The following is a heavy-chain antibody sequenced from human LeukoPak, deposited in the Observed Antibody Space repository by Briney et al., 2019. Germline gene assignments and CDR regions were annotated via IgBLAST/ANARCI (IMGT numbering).Heavy chain of an antibody. CDR2: ISGSGGST. CDR1: GFTISSYA. Sequence: GGSLRLSCAASGFTISSYAMSWVRQAPGKGLEWVSAISGSGGSTYYADSVKGRFTISRDNSKNTLYLQMNSLRAEDTAAYYCAKDGGITMIVVVPDAFDIWGQGTMVTVSS. V-gene: IGHV3-23*01. J-gene: IGHJ3*02. CDR3: AKDGGITMIVVVPDAFDI. D-gene: IGHD3-22*01.